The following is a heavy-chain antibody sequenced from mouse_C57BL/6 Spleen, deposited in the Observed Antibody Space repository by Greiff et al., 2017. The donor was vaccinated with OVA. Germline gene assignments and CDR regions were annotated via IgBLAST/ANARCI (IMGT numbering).Heavy chain of an antibody. Sequence: QVQLQQSGPGLVQPSQSLSITCTVSGFSLTSYGVHWVRQPPGKGLEWLGVIWSGGSTDDNAAFISRLSISKDNSKSQVFFKMNSLQADDTAIYYCAKDWERYFDVWGTGTTVTVSS. V-gene: IGHV2-4*01. CDR1: GFSLTSYG. J-gene: IGHJ1*03. CDR2: IWSGGST. D-gene: IGHD4-1*01. CDR3: AKDWERYFDV.